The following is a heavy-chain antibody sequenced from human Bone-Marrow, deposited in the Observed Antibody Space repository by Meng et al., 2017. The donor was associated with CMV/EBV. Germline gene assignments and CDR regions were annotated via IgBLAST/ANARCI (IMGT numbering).Heavy chain of an antibody. J-gene: IGHJ4*02. CDR2: IYWNDDK. CDR1: SLRPSGVG. Sequence: SLRPSGVGVGWIRQPPGKALEWLALIYWNDDKRYSPSLKSRLTITKDTSKNQVVLTMTNMDPVDTATYYCAHSLEYSSSWYDPYFDYWGQGTLVTVSS. CDR3: AHSLEYSSSWYDPYFDY. D-gene: IGHD6-13*01. V-gene: IGHV2-5*01.